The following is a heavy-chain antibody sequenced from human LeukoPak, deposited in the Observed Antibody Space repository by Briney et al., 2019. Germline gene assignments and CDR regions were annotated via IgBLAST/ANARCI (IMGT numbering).Heavy chain of an antibody. CDR2: ISPSGTYI. J-gene: IGHJ4*02. CDR1: GFTFSSYS. V-gene: IGHV3-21*01. CDR3: AREETYYDSSGYYPPDY. Sequence: GGSLRLSCAASGFTFSSYSMNWARQAPGKGLEWVSSISPSGTYIYYADSVKGRFTISRDNAKNSLYLQMNSLRAEDTAVYYCAREETYYDSSGYYPPDYWGQRTLVTVSS. D-gene: IGHD3-22*01.